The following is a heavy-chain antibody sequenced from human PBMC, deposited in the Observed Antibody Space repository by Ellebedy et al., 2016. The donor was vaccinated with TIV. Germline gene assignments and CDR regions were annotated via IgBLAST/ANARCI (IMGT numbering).Heavy chain of an antibody. J-gene: IGHJ4*02. V-gene: IGHV3-23*01. CDR3: AKLDSSGYYYGRLDY. D-gene: IGHD3-22*01. Sequence: GESLKISCAASGFTFRNFAMTWVRQAPGKGLEWVSSISSSGVSSDYADSVRGRVTISRDNSKSTLYLQMDSLGADDSAEYYCAKLDSSGYYYGRLDYWGQGTLVTVSS. CDR1: GFTFRNFA. CDR2: ISSSGVSS.